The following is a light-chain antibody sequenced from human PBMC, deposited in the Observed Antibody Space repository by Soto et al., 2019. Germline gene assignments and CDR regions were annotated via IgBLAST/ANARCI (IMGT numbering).Light chain of an antibody. CDR1: QSIASSY. V-gene: IGKV3-20*01. J-gene: IGKJ4*01. CDR3: QQFSRPPLT. CDR2: RTF. Sequence: EIVLTQSPGTLSLSPGETATLSCRASQSIASSYLAWYQQKPGQPPRRLLYRTFNRATGIPDRFSASGSGTDFTLTISRLEPEDFAVYFCQQFSRPPLTFGGGTKVEI.